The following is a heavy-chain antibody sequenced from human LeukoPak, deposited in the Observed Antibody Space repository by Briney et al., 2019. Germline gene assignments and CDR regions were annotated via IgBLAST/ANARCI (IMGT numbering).Heavy chain of an antibody. CDR2: IKEDGSER. V-gene: IGHV3-7*01. Sequence: GGSLRLSCEGSAFIFSGHWMNWVRQTPGKGLEWVASIKEDGSERQYVDSVKGRFSISRDNAKNSLYLQMNSLRAEDTAVYYCAVTGPQDYWGQGTLVTVSS. J-gene: IGHJ4*02. CDR3: AVTGPQDY. D-gene: IGHD3-9*01. CDR1: AFIFSGHW.